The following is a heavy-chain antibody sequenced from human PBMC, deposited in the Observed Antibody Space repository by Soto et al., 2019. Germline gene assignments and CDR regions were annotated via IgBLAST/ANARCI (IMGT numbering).Heavy chain of an antibody. Sequence: PGRSLRLSCVAAGFTADDYAMHWVRQAPGKGLEWVSGISSNSDTIDYADSVKGRFTISRDNAKNSLFLQMNSLRPEDTALYYCAKDMKWGGMTTIHYFDSWGQGTLVTVSS. CDR1: GFTADDYA. CDR3: AKDMKWGGMTTIHYFDS. J-gene: IGHJ4*02. CDR2: ISSNSDTI. V-gene: IGHV3-9*02. D-gene: IGHD4-17*01.